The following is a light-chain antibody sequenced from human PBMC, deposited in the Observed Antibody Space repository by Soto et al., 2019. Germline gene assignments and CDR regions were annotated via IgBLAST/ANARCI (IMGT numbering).Light chain of an antibody. CDR1: SSNIGAGYD. CDR3: KSYDGSVSGLV. J-gene: IGLJ1*01. V-gene: IGLV1-40*01. CDR2: GNS. Sequence: QSVLTQPPSVSGAPGQRVTISCTGSSSNIGAGYDVHWYQQLPGTAPKLLIYGNSNRPSGVPDRFSGSKSGTSASLASTGLQGEDEAGYCCKSYDGSVSGLVFRTGTKLTVL.